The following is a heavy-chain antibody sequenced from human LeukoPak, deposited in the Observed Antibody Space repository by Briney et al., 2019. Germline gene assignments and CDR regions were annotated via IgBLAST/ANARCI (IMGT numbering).Heavy chain of an antibody. Sequence: PGGSLRLSCAASGFTVSRNYMSWVRQAPGKGLEWVSVIYSGGTTYYADSVKGRFTISRDNSKNTLYLQMNSLRAEDTAVYYCARVGRQLSSLGADYWGQGTLVTVSS. D-gene: IGHD6-6*01. CDR3: ARVGRQLSSLGADY. V-gene: IGHV3-53*01. J-gene: IGHJ4*02. CDR1: GFTVSRNY. CDR2: IYSGGTT.